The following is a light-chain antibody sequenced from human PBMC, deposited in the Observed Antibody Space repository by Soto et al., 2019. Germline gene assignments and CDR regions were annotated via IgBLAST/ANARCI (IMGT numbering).Light chain of an antibody. CDR1: SSNIGAGYH. CDR3: QSYDSSLSGVV. V-gene: IGLV1-40*01. CDR2: GDS. Sequence: QSVLTQPPSVSGAPGQRVTISCTGSSSNIGAGYHVQWYQQLPGTAPKLLIYGDSNRPSGVPDRFSGSKSGTSASLAITGLQAEDEADFYCQSYDSSLSGVVFGGGTKVTVL. J-gene: IGLJ2*01.